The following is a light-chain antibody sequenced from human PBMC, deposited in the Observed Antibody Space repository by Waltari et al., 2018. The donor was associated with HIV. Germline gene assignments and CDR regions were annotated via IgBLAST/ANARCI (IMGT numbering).Light chain of an antibody. CDR1: NIERKS. V-gene: IGLV3-21*04. CDR2: FDL. CDR3: QVWDRSSDQVI. Sequence: YELTQPPSVSVAPGPTAMITCGGNNIERKSVQWYQQKPGQAPVLVIYFDLDRPSGIPERFSGSVSGNTATLTISRVDAGDEADYYCQVWDRSSDQVIFGGGTKLTVL. J-gene: IGLJ2*01.